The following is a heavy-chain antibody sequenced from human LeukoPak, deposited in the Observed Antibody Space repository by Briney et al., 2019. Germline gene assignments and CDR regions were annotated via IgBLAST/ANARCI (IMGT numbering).Heavy chain of an antibody. Sequence: GGSLRLSCAASGFTFSSYGMNWVRQAPGKGLEWVSYISSSSSYTNHADSVKGRFTISRDNAKNSLYLQMNSLRAEDTAVHYCAREQDDSGSYIFSFFDLWGRGTLVTVSS. V-gene: IGHV3-21*05. CDR1: GFTFSSYG. CDR3: AREQDDSGSYIFSFFDL. D-gene: IGHD3-10*01. J-gene: IGHJ2*01. CDR2: ISSSSSYT.